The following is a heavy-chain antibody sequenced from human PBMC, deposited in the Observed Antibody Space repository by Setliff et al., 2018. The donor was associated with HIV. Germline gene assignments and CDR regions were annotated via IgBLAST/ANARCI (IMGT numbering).Heavy chain of an antibody. Sequence: SETLSLTCTVSAGSIRSSTYYWAWIRQPPGKGLEWIGTIYYSGSTCYNPSLKSRATISVDTSKNQFSLKLSSVTAADTAVYYCARQMTIPGVAVTPMGFDSWGQGTLVTVSS. D-gene: IGHD3-3*01. J-gene: IGHJ4*02. CDR2: IYYSGST. V-gene: IGHV4-39*01. CDR1: AGSIRSSTYY. CDR3: ARQMTIPGVAVTPMGFDS.